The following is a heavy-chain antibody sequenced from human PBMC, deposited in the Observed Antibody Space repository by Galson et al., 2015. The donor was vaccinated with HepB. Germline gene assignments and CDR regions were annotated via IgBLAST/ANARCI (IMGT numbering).Heavy chain of an antibody. CDR1: GDSVSSYSVG. V-gene: IGHV6-1*01. Sequence: CAISGDSVSSYSVGWNWTRQSPSRGLEWLGRTYYRSKWYIDYAVSVNGRISITPDTSRNQFSLQLSSVTPEDTAIYYCAGGGLVRGALGWIDPWGPGILVTVSS. D-gene: IGHD2-2*03. J-gene: IGHJ5*02. CDR2: TYYRSKWYI. CDR3: AGGGLVRGALGWIDP.